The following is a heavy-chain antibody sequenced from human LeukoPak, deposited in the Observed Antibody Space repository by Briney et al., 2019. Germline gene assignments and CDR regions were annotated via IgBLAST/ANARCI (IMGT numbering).Heavy chain of an antibody. V-gene: IGHV1-2*02. CDR2: ISPDTGGT. Sequence: ASVKVSCKVSEYTFTDYYIHWVRQAPGQGLEWMGWISPDTGGTNYAQKFQGRVTMTRDTSINAAYMELSSLRYDDTAVYYCARDSASDYWGQGSLVTVSS. J-gene: IGHJ4*02. CDR3: ARDSASDY. CDR1: EYTFTDYY.